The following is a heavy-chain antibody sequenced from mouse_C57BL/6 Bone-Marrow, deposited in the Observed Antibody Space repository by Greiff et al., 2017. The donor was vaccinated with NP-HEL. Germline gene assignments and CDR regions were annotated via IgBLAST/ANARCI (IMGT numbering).Heavy chain of an antibody. D-gene: IGHD1-1*01. V-gene: IGHV3-6*01. J-gene: IGHJ3*01. CDR3: AREDYGSSQFAY. CDR2: ISYDGSN. CDR1: GYSITSGYY. Sequence: EVQLQESGPGLVKPSQSLSLTCSVTGYSITSGYYWNWIRQFPGNKLEWMGYISYDGSNNYNPSLKNRISITRDTSKNQFFLKLNSVTTEDTATYYCAREDYGSSQFAYWGQGTLGTVSA.